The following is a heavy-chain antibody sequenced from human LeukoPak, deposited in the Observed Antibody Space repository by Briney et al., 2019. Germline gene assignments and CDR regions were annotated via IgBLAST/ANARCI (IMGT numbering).Heavy chain of an antibody. D-gene: IGHD6-19*01. J-gene: IGHJ1*01. CDR1: GFTFSSYG. V-gene: IGHV3-64D*06. Sequence: GGSLRLACSASGFTFSSYGMHGVRQAPGKGLEHVSAISSNGGSAYYADSVKGRFTISRDNSKNMLYLQMSSLRPEDTAVYYCARDPLYSSGWYGYFQHWGQGTLVTVSS. CDR3: ARDPLYSSGWYGYFQH. CDR2: ISSNGGSA.